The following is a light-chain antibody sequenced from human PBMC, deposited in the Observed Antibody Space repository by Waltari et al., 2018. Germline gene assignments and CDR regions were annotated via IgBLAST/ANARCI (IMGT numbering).Light chain of an antibody. CDR2: WAS. Sequence: DIVMTQSPDSLAVSLGERAAINCKSRQSVLHSSNNKNYLAWFQQKPGQPPKLLIDWASTRESGIPDRFSGSGSGTDFTLTISSLQAEDVAVYYCQQYYSSPRTFGQGTKVEIK. CDR1: QSVLHSSNNKNY. CDR3: QQYYSSPRT. J-gene: IGKJ1*01. V-gene: IGKV4-1*01.